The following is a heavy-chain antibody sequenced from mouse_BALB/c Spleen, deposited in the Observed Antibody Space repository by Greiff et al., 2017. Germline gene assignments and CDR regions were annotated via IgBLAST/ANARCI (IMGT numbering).Heavy chain of an antibody. CDR2: ISYSGST. J-gene: IGHJ1*01. CDR1: GYSITSDYA. V-gene: IGHV3-2*02. D-gene: IGHD1-1*01. Sequence: EVQLQQSGPGLVKPSQSLSLTCTVTGYSITSDYAWNWIRQFPGNKLEWMGYISYSGSTSYNPSLKSRISITRDTSKNQFFLQLNSVTTEDTATYYCVLTTVVAKGYFDVWGAGTTVTVSS. CDR3: VLTTVVAKGYFDV.